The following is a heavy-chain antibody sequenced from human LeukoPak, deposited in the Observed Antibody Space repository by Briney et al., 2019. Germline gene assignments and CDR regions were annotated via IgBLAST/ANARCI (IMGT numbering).Heavy chain of an antibody. CDR3: ARGHRINYYDSSGYYYVS. D-gene: IGHD3-22*01. CDR2: INHSGST. CDR1: GGSFSGYY. J-gene: IGHJ5*02. Sequence: SETLSLTCAVYGGSFSGYYWSWIRQPPGKGLEWIGEINHSGSTNYNPSLKSRVTISVDTSKNQFSLKLSSVTAADTAVYYCARGHRINYYDSSGYYYVSWGQGTLVTVSS. V-gene: IGHV4-34*01.